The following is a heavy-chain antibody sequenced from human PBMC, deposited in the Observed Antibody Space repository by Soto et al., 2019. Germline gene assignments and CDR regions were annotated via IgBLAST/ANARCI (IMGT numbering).Heavy chain of an antibody. CDR3: ARLMDLAGSGYYISSNQRAFDI. CDR2: IYYSGST. Sequence: QLQLQESGPGLVKPSETLSLTSTVSGGSISSSSYYWGWIRQPPGPGQEWIGSIYYSGSTYYNPSLKSRVTISVDTSKNQFSLKLSSVTAADTAVYYCARLMDLAGSGYYISSNQRAFDIWGQGTMVTVSS. J-gene: IGHJ3*02. V-gene: IGHV4-39*01. CDR1: GGSISSSSYY. D-gene: IGHD3-3*01.